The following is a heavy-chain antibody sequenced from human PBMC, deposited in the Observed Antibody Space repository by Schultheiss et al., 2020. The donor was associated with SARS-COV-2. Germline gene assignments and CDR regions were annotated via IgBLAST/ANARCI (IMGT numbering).Heavy chain of an antibody. J-gene: IGHJ3*02. V-gene: IGHV3-30-3*01. D-gene: IGHD1-26*01. Sequence: GGSLRLSCAASGFTFSSYAMHWVRQAPGKGLEWVAVISYDGSNKYYADSVKGRFTISRDNSKNTLYLQMNSLRAEDTAVYYCARPYSGSYYQAFDIWGQGTMVTVSS. CDR1: GFTFSSYA. CDR2: ISYDGSNK. CDR3: ARPYSGSYYQAFDI.